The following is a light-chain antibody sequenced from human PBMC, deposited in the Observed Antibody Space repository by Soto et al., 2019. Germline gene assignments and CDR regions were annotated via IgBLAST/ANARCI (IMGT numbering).Light chain of an antibody. J-gene: IGKJ1*01. V-gene: IGKV1-5*03. Sequence: DIQMTQSPSTLSASVGDRVTITCRASQSISSWLAWYQQKPGKAPKLLIYKASTLESGVPSTFSGSVSGTEFTLTISNLQPYDFATYYCQQYSDYPRTFGQGTRVEV. CDR1: QSISSW. CDR3: QQYSDYPRT. CDR2: KAS.